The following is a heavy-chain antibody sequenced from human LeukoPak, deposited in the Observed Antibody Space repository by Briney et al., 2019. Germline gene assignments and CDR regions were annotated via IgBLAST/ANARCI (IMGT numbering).Heavy chain of an antibody. D-gene: IGHD2-2*01. J-gene: IGHJ4*02. Sequence: SETLSLTCTVSGGSISSSSYYWGWLRQPPGTGLEWLGSIYYSGSTYYNPSLKSRVTISVDTSTNQFSLKLSSVTAADTAVYYCARLVVVPAAPNYYFDYWGQGTLVTVSS. CDR2: IYYSGST. V-gene: IGHV4-39*01. CDR1: GGSISSSSYY. CDR3: ARLVVVPAAPNYYFDY.